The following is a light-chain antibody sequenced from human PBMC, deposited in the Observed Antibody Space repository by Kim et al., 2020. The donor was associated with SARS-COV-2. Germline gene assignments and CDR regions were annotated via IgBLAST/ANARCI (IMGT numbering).Light chain of an antibody. CDR2: QDN. CDR1: KLGDKY. J-gene: IGLJ2*01. CDR3: QAWDSSTAVV. V-gene: IGLV3-1*01. Sequence: SYELTQPPSVSVSPGQTASITCSGDKLGDKYVCWYQQEAGQSPVLVIYQDNKRPSGIPERFSGSNSGNTATLTISGTQAIDEADYYCQAWDSSTAVVFGGGTQLTVL.